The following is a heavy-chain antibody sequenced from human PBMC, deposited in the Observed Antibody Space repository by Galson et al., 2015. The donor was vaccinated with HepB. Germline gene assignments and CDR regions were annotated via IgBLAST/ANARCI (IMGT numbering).Heavy chain of an antibody. Sequence: SVKVSCKASGYTFASYDINWVRQATGQGLEWMGWMNPNSGNTGYAQKFQGRVTMTRNTSISTAYMELSSLRSEDTAVYYCARRRFGVPAYWCFDLWGRGTLVTVSS. D-gene: IGHD3-10*01. CDR3: ARRRFGVPAYWCFDL. J-gene: IGHJ2*01. V-gene: IGHV1-8*01. CDR2: MNPNSGNT. CDR1: GYTFASYD.